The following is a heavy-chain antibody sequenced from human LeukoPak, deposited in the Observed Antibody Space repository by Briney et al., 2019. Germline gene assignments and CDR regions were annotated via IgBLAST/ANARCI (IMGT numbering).Heavy chain of an antibody. CDR1: GGSVSSRSYY. J-gene: IGHJ4*02. V-gene: IGHV4-39*01. Sequence: SETLSVTCTVSGGSVSSRSYYWGWVRQPPGKGLEWIGTIYHSGSTYYNPSLKSRLIISVDTSKNQFSLKLSSVTAADTAVYYCARHFPGGSGYLYYFDYWGQGTLVAVSS. CDR2: IYHSGST. CDR3: ARHFPGGSGYLYYFDY. D-gene: IGHD3-3*01.